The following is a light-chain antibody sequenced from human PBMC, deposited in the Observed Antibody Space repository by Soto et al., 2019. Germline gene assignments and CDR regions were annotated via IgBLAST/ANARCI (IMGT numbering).Light chain of an antibody. CDR1: SSDVGSYNL. Sequence: QSALTQPASVSGSPGQSITISCTGTSSDVGSYNLVSWYRQHPGKAPKLMIYEGSKRPSGVSNRFSGSKSGNTASLTISGLQAEDEADYYCCSYAGSLVVFGGGTKLTVL. V-gene: IGLV2-23*01. CDR3: CSYAGSLVV. CDR2: EGS. J-gene: IGLJ2*01.